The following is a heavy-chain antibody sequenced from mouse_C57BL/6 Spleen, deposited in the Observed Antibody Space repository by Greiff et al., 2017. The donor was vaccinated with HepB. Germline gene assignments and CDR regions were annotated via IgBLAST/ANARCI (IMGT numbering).Heavy chain of an antibody. D-gene: IGHD1-1*01. CDR3: ARVRGGSSPWFAY. V-gene: IGHV5-4*03. Sequence: EVKLVESGGGLVKPGGSLKLSCAASGFTFSSYAMSWVRQTPEKRLEWVATISDGGSYTYYPDNVKGRFTISRDNAKNNLYLQMSHLKSEDTAMYYCARVRGGSSPWFAYWGQGTLVTVSA. CDR1: GFTFSSYA. J-gene: IGHJ3*01. CDR2: ISDGGSYT.